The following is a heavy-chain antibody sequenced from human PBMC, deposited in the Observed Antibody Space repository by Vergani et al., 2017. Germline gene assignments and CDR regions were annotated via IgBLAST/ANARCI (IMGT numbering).Heavy chain of an antibody. D-gene: IGHD2/OR15-2a*01. Sequence: QVQLQQWGAGLLKPSENLSLTCAVYGGSFSGYYWSWIRQPPGKGLEWIGYIYYSGSTNYNPSLKSRVTISVDTSKNQFSLKLSSVTAADTAVYYCARGGVLLAMDVWGQGTTVTVSS. J-gene: IGHJ6*02. CDR3: ARGGVLLAMDV. CDR2: IYYSGST. CDR1: GGSFSGYY. V-gene: IGHV4-34*11.